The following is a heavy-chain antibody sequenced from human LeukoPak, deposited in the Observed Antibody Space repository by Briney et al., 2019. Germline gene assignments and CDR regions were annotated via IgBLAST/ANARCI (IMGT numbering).Heavy chain of an antibody. Sequence: GGSLRLSCAASGFTFSSYAMSWVRQAPGKGLEWVSAISGSGGSTYYADSVKGRFTISRDNSKNTLYLQMNSLRAEDTAVYYCAKVFKSYSSSPGAFDIWGQGTMVTVSS. CDR2: ISGSGGST. V-gene: IGHV3-23*01. CDR3: AKVFKSYSSSPGAFDI. CDR1: GFTFSSYA. J-gene: IGHJ3*02. D-gene: IGHD6-6*01.